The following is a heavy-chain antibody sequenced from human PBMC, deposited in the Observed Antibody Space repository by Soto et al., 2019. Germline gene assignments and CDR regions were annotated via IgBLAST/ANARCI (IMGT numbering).Heavy chain of an antibody. Sequence: GGSLRLSCAASGFTFSSYAMHWVRQAPGKGLEWVAVISHDGSNKYYADSVKGRFTISRDNSKNTLYLQMNSLRAEDTAVYYCARDSRITIFGVVIIPHYYYGMDVWGQGTTVTVSS. CDR1: GFTFSSYA. CDR2: ISHDGSNK. CDR3: ARDSRITIFGVVIIPHYYYGMDV. V-gene: IGHV3-30-3*01. J-gene: IGHJ6*02. D-gene: IGHD3-3*01.